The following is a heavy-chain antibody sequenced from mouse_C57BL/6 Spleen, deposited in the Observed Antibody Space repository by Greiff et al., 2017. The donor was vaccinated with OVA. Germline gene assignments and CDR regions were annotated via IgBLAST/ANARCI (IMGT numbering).Heavy chain of an antibody. CDR3: ATSNYWYFDV. J-gene: IGHJ1*03. Sequence: QVQLKQSGPELVKPGASVKISCKASGYAFSSSWMNWVKQRPGKGLEWIGRIYPGDGDTNYNGKFKGKATLTADKSSSTAYMQLSSLTSEDSAVYFCATSNYWYFDVWGTGTTVTVSS. V-gene: IGHV1-82*01. CDR2: IYPGDGDT. CDR1: GYAFSSSW. D-gene: IGHD2-5*01.